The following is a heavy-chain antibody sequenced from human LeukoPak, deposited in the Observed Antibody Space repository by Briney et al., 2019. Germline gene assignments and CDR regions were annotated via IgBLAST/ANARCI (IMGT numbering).Heavy chain of an antibody. CDR3: ARDTYYYGSGSYYIPNWFDP. Sequence: ASVKVSCTASGYTFTGYYMHWVRQAPGQGLEWMGWINPNSGGTNYAQKFQGRVTMTRDTSISTAYMELSRLRSDDTAVYYCARDTYYYGSGSYYIPNWFDPWGQGTLVTVSS. V-gene: IGHV1-2*02. D-gene: IGHD3-10*01. CDR2: INPNSGGT. J-gene: IGHJ5*02. CDR1: GYTFTGYY.